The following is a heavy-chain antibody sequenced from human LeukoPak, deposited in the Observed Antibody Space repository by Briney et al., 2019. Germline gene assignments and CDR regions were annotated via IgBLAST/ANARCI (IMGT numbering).Heavy chain of an antibody. CDR1: GGSISSHY. J-gene: IGHJ4*02. V-gene: IGHV4-59*11. D-gene: IGHD3-16*02. CDR3: ARGGFRLGELSFVPGKFLDF. CDR2: IYYSGST. Sequence: SETLSLTCTVSGGSISSHYWSWIRQPPGKGLEWIGYIYYSGSTNYNPSLKSRVTISVDTSKNRFSLKLSSVTAEDTAVYYCARGGFRLGELSFVPGKFLDFWGPGTLVTVSS.